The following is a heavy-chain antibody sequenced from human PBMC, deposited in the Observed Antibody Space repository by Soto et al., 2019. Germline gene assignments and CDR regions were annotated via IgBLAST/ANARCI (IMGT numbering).Heavy chain of an antibody. CDR3: ARGRSSGYAWFDP. Sequence: PSETLSLTCTVSGYSIRSGYHWGWIRQPPGKGLEWIGTIYHSGSTYYNPSLKSRDTISVDTSKNQFSLKLSSVTAADTAVYYCARGRSSGYAWFDPWGQGILVTVSS. V-gene: IGHV4-38-2*02. D-gene: IGHD3-22*01. CDR1: GYSIRSGYH. CDR2: IYHSGST. J-gene: IGHJ5*02.